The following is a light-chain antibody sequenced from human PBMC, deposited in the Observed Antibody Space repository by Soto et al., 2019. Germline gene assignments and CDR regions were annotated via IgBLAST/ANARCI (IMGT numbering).Light chain of an antibody. CDR1: SSDVGSYHY. V-gene: IGLV2-8*01. Sequence: QSVLTQPPSASGSPGQSVTISCAGSSSDVGSYHYVSWYQQHPGKAPKLLIYEVTKRPSGVPDRFSGSKSGYTASLTVSGLQAEDEADYYCSSFAGGNNYVFGTGTKLTVL. CDR3: SSFAGGNNYV. CDR2: EVT. J-gene: IGLJ1*01.